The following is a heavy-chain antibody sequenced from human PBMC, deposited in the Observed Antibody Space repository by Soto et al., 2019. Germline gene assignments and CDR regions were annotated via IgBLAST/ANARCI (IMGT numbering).Heavy chain of an antibody. CDR2: IKSKTDGGTT. CDR3: TTAAFDYYGSGSYYR. D-gene: IGHD3-10*01. J-gene: IGHJ5*02. CDR1: GFTFSNAW. Sequence: EVQLVESGGGLVQPGGSLRLSCAASGFTFSNAWMSWVRQAPGKGLEWVGRIKSKTDGGTTDYAAPVKGRFTISRDDSKNTLYLQMNSLKTEDTAVYYCTTAAFDYYGSGSYYRWGQGTLVTVSS. V-gene: IGHV3-15*01.